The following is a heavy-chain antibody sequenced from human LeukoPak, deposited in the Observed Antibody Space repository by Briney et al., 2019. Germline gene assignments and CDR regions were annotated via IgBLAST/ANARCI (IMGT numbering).Heavy chain of an antibody. V-gene: IGHV1-2*02. CDR2: INPNSGGT. D-gene: IGHD3-22*01. Sequence: ASVKVSCKASGYTFTGYYMHWVRQAPGQGLEWMGWINPNSGGTNYAQKFQGRVTMTRDTSISTAYMELTSLKSDDTALYYCGRYYYDSRGYYYFDHWGQGTLVTVSS. CDR1: GYTFTGYY. CDR3: GRYYYDSRGYYYFDH. J-gene: IGHJ4*02.